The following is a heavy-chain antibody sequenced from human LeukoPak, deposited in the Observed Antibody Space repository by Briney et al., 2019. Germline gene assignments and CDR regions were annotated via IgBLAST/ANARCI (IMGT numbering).Heavy chain of an antibody. CDR2: IYYSGNT. J-gene: IGHJ4*02. CDR3: ARGHDYFDY. V-gene: IGHV4-30-4*08. CDR1: GGSITSSGYY. Sequence: SETLSLTCTVSGGSITSSGYYWGWLRQPPGKGLEWIGYIYYSGNTYYNPSLQSRVTISVDTSKNQFSLNLSSVTAADTAVFYCARGHDYFDYWGQGTLVTVSS.